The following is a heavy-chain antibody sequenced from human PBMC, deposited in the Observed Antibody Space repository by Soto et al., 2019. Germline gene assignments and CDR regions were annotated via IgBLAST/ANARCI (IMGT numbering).Heavy chain of an antibody. CDR1: GGSINSDEFY. CDR3: ARMGLHLGELSRNWFDP. J-gene: IGHJ5*02. V-gene: IGHV4-31*03. Sequence: QVQLQESGPGLVKPSQTLSLTCSLSGGSINSDEFYWTWIRQSPGKGLEWIGYIYSSGRTHYNSSLKSRINISLDTSNNPLSLRLSSVTAADTAVYYCARMGLHLGELSRNWFDPWGRGTLVTVSS. CDR2: IYSSGRT. D-gene: IGHD3-16*02.